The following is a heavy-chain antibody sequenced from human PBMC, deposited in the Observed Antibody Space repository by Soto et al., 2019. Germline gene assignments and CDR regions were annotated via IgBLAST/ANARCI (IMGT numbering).Heavy chain of an antibody. CDR3: AREDAGYYHDNSGYKNWFDP. CDR1: GASVTGGSYY. V-gene: IGHV4-61*01. CDR2: ISSGGST. Sequence: KPSETLSLTCTVSGASVTGGSYYWSWIRQPPGKGLEWIGYISSGGSTNYNPSLESRVTISLDTSKNQFSLRLSSVTAAGTAVYYCAREDAGYYHDNSGYKNWFDPWGQGTLVTVSS. D-gene: IGHD3-22*01. J-gene: IGHJ5*02.